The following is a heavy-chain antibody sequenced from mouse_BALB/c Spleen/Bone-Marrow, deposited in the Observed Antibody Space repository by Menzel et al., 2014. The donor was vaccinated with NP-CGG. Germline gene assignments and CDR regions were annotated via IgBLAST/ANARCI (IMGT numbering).Heavy chain of an antibody. Sequence: EVQGVESGGGLVQPGGSRKLSCAASGFTFSSFGMHWVRQAPEKGLEWVAYISSGSSTIIYANTVKGRFTVSRDNPKNTLFLQMASLRSEDTAMYFCTRGGNWDDFDAWGQGTTLTVSS. CDR2: ISSGSSTI. CDR3: TRGGNWDDFDA. CDR1: GFTFSSFG. J-gene: IGHJ2*01. V-gene: IGHV5-17*02. D-gene: IGHD4-1*01.